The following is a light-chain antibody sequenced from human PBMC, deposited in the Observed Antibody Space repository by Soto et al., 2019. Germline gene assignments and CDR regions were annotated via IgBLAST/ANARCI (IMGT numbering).Light chain of an antibody. Sequence: EIVLTQSPGTLSLSPGERATLSCRASQTVRTNYLAWFQHKPGQAPRLLIYGASSRATGIPDRFSGSESGTHFTLTINRLEPEDFAVYFCQQYSDSPLTFGGGTKVEIK. J-gene: IGKJ4*01. CDR2: GAS. V-gene: IGKV3-20*01. CDR1: QTVRTNY. CDR3: QQYSDSPLT.